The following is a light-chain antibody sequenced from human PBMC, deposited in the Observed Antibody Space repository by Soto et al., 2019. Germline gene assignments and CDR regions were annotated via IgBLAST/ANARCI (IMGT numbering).Light chain of an antibody. CDR2: EVS. CDR1: SSDVGSYNY. Sequence: QSVLAQPASVSGSPGQSITISCTGTSSDVGSYNYVSWYQQHPGKAPKLMIFEVSNRPSGVSNRFSGSKSGNTASLTISGLQTEDEADYYCSSYTSSSTLVFGTGTKVTAL. J-gene: IGLJ1*01. V-gene: IGLV2-14*01. CDR3: SSYTSSSTLV.